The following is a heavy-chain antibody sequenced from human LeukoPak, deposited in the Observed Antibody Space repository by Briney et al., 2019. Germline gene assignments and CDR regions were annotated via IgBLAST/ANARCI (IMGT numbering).Heavy chain of an antibody. V-gene: IGHV1-18*01. D-gene: IGHD5-12*01. CDR3: GRDLLAMIPSFSAEY. J-gene: IGHJ4*02. CDR1: GYTFTSYV. CDR2: ISANNGST. Sequence: SSVKVSCKASGYTFTSYVISWVRQAPGQGLEWMGWISANNGSTIYAQKLQGRVTMTTDTSTSTAYMELRSLRSDDAAVYYCGRDLLAMIPSFSAEYWGQGTLVTVSS.